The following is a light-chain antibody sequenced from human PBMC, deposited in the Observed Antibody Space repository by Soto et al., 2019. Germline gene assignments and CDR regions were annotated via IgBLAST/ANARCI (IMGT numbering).Light chain of an antibody. CDR1: SSDVGGYNY. CDR2: DVS. Sequence: QSALTQPASVSGSPGQSITISCTGTSSDVGGYNYVSWYQQHPGKAPKLMIYDVSNRPSGVSNRFSGSKSGNTASLTISGIHAEDEADYFCSSYTSSSVVFGGGTKLTVL. J-gene: IGLJ2*01. V-gene: IGLV2-14*01. CDR3: SSYTSSSVV.